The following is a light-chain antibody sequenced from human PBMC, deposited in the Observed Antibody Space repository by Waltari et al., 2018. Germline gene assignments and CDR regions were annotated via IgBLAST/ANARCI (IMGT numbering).Light chain of an antibody. V-gene: IGLV3-25*03. CDR1: ILPKQY. CDR3: QSADFSGTWV. CDR2: KDT. J-gene: IGLJ2*01. Sequence: SYELTQPPSVSVSPGQTARITCSADILPKQYAYWYQQKPGQAPVVVIYKDTERSSGIPERFSGSSSGTTVTLTISGVQAEDEADYYCQSADFSGTWVFGGGTKLTVL.